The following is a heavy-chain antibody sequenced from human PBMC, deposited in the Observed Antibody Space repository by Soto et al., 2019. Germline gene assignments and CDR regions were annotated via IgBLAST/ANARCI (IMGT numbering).Heavy chain of an antibody. Sequence: SDTLSLSCTVSFASIRVTNVFWGWVRQPPGKGLEWIGNVDYSGTAYFSPSLATRVTFHVDTSKNQFSLTLYSVTATDTAVYYCARITGRHLDYWGQG. CDR3: ARITGRHLDY. CDR2: VDYSGTA. V-gene: IGHV4-39*01. CDR1: FASIRVTNVF. J-gene: IGHJ4*02. D-gene: IGHD1-20*01.